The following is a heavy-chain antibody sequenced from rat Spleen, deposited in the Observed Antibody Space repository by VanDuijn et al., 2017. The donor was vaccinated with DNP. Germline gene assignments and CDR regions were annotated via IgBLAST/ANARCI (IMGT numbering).Heavy chain of an antibody. D-gene: IGHD1-12*01. CDR1: GCTFSDYY. Sequence: EVQLVESDGGLVQPGRSLKLSCAASGCTFSDYYMAWVRQAPAKGLEWVATISYNGGTPYYRDSVKGRFTISSDNAQSTLFLQMDSLRSEDTATYYCARHRTIMPYYYVMDAWGQGASVTVSS. V-gene: IGHV5-7*01. J-gene: IGHJ4*01. CDR3: ARHRTIMPYYYVMDA. CDR2: ISYNGGTP.